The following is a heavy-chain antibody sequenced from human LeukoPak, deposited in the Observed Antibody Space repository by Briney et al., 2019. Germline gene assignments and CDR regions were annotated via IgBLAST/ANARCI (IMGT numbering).Heavy chain of an antibody. D-gene: IGHD2-8*01. J-gene: IGHJ6*02. Sequence: ASVKVSCKVSGYTLTELSMHWVRQAPGKGLEWMGGFDPEDGETIYAQKFQGRVTMTEDTSTDTAYMELSSLRSEDTAVYYCARRSPNGPFYYYYYGMDVWGQGTTVTVSS. CDR1: GYTLTELS. CDR2: FDPEDGET. V-gene: IGHV1-24*01. CDR3: ARRSPNGPFYYYYYGMDV.